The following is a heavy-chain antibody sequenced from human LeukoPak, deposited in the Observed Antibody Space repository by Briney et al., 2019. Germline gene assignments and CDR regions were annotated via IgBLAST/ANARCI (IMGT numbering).Heavy chain of an antibody. V-gene: IGHV4-38-2*02. CDR1: GYSISSGYY. D-gene: IGHD3-3*01. J-gene: IGHJ4*02. Sequence: SETLSLTCTVSGYSISSGYYWGWIRQPPGKGLEWIGCIYHSGSTYYNPSLKSRVTISVDTSKNQFSLKLSSVTAADTAVYYCARGDPSDFWSGSLYYFDYWGQGTLVTVSS. CDR3: ARGDPSDFWSGSLYYFDY. CDR2: IYHSGST.